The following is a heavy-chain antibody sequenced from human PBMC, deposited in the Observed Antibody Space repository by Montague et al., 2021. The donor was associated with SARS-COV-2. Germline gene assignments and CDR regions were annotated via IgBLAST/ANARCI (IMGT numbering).Heavy chain of an antibody. D-gene: IGHD4-17*01. J-gene: IGHJ5*02. Sequence: SETLSLTCAVYGGSFGDDHWSWIRKPPGKGLEWIGDIKQSGSTNYNPSLKSRVTIPVDTSKNQFSLTPTSVTAAATAVYYCAGHRNYGYHSLDNWFHPWGQGTLVTVSS. V-gene: IGHV4-34*01. CDR2: IKQSGST. CDR3: AGHRNYGYHSLDNWFHP. CDR1: GGSFGDDH.